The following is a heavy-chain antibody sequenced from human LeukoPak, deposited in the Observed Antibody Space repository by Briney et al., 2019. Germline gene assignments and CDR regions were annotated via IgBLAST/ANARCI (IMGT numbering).Heavy chain of an antibody. CDR2: INHSGST. CDR3: ARGSHYGRSFDY. D-gene: IGHD3-10*01. Sequence: SETLSLTCAVYGGSFSGYYWSWIRQPPGKGLEWIGEINHSGSTNYNPSLKSRVTISVDTSKNQFSLKLSSVTAADTAVYYCARGSHYGRSFDYWGQGTLVTVSS. CDR1: GGSFSGYY. V-gene: IGHV4-34*01. J-gene: IGHJ4*02.